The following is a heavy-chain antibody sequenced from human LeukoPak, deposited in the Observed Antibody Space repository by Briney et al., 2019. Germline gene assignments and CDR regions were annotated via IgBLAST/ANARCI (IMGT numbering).Heavy chain of an antibody. CDR2: IIPIFGTA. D-gene: IGHD6-13*01. CDR1: GGTFSGYA. J-gene: IGHJ4*02. CDR3: ARDSGLARSQQLGPL. V-gene: IGHV1-69*01. Sequence: ASVKVSCKASGGTFSGYAISWVRQAPGQGLEWMGGIIPIFGTANYAQKFQGRVTITADESTSTAYMELSSLRSEDTAVYYCARDSGLARSQQLGPLWGQGTLVTVSS.